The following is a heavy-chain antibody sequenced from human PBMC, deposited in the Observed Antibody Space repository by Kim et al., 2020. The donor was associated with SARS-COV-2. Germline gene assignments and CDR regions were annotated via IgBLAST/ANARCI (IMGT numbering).Heavy chain of an antibody. J-gene: IGHJ3*02. CDR2: ISGTGFNT. V-gene: IGHV3-23*01. D-gene: IGHD6-13*01. CDR1: GFTFNNYA. CDR3: AKNVGSSSWGEAFDM. Sequence: GGSLRLSCAASGFTFNNYALSWVRQTPGKGLECVSSISGTGFNTYSADSVKGRFTISRDNSNNIVHLQMNSLRAEDTALYYCAKNVGSSSWGEAFDMWGQGTMVTVAS.